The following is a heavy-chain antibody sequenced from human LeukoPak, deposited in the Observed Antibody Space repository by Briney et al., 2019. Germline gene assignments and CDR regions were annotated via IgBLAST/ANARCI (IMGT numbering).Heavy chain of an antibody. J-gene: IGHJ4*02. Sequence: PSXXLSLTCTVSGGSNSSYYWSWIRQPPGKGLEWIGYIYYSGSTNYNPSLKSRVTISVDTSKNQFSLKLSSVTAADTAVYYCARDLGLYYFDYWGQGTLVTVSS. CDR2: IYYSGST. CDR1: GGSNSSYY. CDR3: ARDLGLYYFDY. V-gene: IGHV4-59*01.